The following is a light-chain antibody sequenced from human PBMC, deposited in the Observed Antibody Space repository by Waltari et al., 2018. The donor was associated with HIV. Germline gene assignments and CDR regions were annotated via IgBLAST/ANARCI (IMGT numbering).Light chain of an antibody. CDR1: NSDVGGYNY. J-gene: IGLJ2*01. V-gene: IGLV2-14*01. Sequence: QSALTQPASVSGSPGQSITISCTGTNSDVGGYNYVSWYQQHPGKAPKLLIYEITNRPSGISNRFSGSKSGNTASMTISVLQAEDEADYYCSSYTTTTTVLFGGGTKLTVL. CDR3: SSYTTTTTVL. CDR2: EIT.